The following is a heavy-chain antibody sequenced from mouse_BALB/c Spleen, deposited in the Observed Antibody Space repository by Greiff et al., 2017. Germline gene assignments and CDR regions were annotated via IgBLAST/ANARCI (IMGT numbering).Heavy chain of an antibody. CDR3: ARHLHYYGYEDY. CDR1: GFTFSSYT. CDR2: ISNGGGST. V-gene: IGHV5-12-2*01. Sequence: EVQVVESGGGLVQPGGSLKLSCAASGFTFSSYTMSWVRQTPEKRLEWVAYISNGGGSTYYPDTVKGRFTISRDNAKNTLYLQMSSLKSEDTAMYYCARHLHYYGYEDYWGQGTTLTVSS. D-gene: IGHD1-2*01. J-gene: IGHJ2*01.